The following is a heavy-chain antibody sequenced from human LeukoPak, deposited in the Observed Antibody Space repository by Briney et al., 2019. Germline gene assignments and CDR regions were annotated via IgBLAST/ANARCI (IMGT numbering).Heavy chain of an antibody. CDR3: ASLDYYYYGMDV. CDR1: GYTFTSYG. V-gene: IGHV1-18*01. J-gene: IGHJ6*02. Sequence: ASVKVSCKASGYTFTSYGISWVRQAPGQGLEWMGWISAYNGSTNYAQKLQGRVTMTTDTSTSTAYMELRSLRSDDTAVYYCASLDYYYYGMDVWGQGTTVTVSS. CDR2: ISAYNGST.